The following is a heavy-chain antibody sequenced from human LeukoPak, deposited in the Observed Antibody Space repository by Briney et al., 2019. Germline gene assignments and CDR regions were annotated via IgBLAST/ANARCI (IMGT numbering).Heavy chain of an antibody. CDR3: ARLSLDFWSGYYKPYYSYYMDV. V-gene: IGHV4-39*01. D-gene: IGHD3-3*01. CDR2: IYYSGST. J-gene: IGHJ6*03. Sequence: SETLSLTCTVSGGSISSSSYYWGWIRQPPGKGLEWIGSIYYSGSTYYNPSLKSRVTISVDTSKNQFSLNLSSVTAADTAVYYCARLSLDFWSGYYKPYYSYYMDVWGKGTTVTVSS. CDR1: GGSISSSSYY.